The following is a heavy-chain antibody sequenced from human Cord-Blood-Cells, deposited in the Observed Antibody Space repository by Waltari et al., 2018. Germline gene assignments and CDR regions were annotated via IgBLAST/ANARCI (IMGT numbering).Heavy chain of an antibody. Sequence: VQLQESGPGLVKPSETLSLTCTVSGYSISSGYYWGWIRQPPGKGLEWIGSIYHSGSTYYNPALKRRVTIAVDTPKNQFSLKLSAVTAADTAVYYCATEPPNWGPRGAFDIWGQGTMVTVSS. V-gene: IGHV4-38-2*02. CDR2: IYHSGST. CDR1: GYSISSGYY. CDR3: ATEPPNWGPRGAFDI. J-gene: IGHJ3*02. D-gene: IGHD7-27*01.